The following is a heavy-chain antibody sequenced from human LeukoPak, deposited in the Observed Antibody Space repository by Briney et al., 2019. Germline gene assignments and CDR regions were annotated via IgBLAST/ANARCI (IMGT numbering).Heavy chain of an antibody. J-gene: IGHJ4*02. CDR3: AKRHSSYHGSGSYFDY. D-gene: IGHD3-10*01. CDR2: ISGSGTST. CDR1: GFTFSSYA. V-gene: IGHV3-23*01. Sequence: GGSLRLSCAASGFTFSSYALSWVRQAPGKGLEWVSAISGSGTSTYYADSVKGRFTISRDNYQNTLFLHMNSLRAEDTAVYSCAKRHSSYHGSGSYFDYWGQGTLVTVSS.